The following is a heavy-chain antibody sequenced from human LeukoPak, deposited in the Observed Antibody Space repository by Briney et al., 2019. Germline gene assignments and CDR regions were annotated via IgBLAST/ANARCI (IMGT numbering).Heavy chain of an antibody. J-gene: IGHJ5*02. V-gene: IGHV1-2*02. CDR2: INPNSGGT. CDR1: GYTFIAYY. CDR3: ASVRRVLVPAATSFLT. Sequence: ASVKVSCKASGYTFIAYYMNWVRQAPGQGLEWMGGINPNSGGTNYAQKFQGRVTMTRDTAISTAYMDLSRLRSDDTRVYYCASVRRVLVPAATSFLTWGEGDLVTVSS. D-gene: IGHD2-2*01.